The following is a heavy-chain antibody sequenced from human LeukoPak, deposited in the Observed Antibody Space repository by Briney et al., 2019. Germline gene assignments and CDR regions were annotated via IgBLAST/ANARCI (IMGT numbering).Heavy chain of an antibody. CDR1: GFTFSSYN. CDR2: ISSSSSYI. V-gene: IGHV3-21*01. D-gene: IGHD6-13*01. J-gene: IGHJ4*02. CDR3: ARHYAEAAAGACNFDN. Sequence: GGSLRLSCAASGFTFSSYNMNWVRQAPGKGLEWVSSISSSSSYIYYADSVKGRFTISRDNAKNSLYLQMNSLRAEDTAVYYCARHYAEAAAGACNFDNWGQGTLVTVSS.